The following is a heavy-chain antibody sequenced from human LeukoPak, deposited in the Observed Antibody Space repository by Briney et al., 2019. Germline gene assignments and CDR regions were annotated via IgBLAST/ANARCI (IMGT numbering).Heavy chain of an antibody. CDR1: GYTFTGYY. CDR2: INPNGINT. D-gene: IGHD3-10*01. Sequence: ASVKVSCKASGYTFTGYYTHWVRQAPGQGLEWMGIINPNGINTRYAQKFQGRVTMTRDMSTSTVYMELRSLRSEDTAVYYCARGSHIRTHDRDDWFDPWGQGTLVTVSS. J-gene: IGHJ5*02. CDR3: ARGSHIRTHDRDDWFDP. V-gene: IGHV1-46*01.